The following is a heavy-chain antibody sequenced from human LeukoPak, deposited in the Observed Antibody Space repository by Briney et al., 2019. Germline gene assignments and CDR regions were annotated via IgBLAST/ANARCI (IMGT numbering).Heavy chain of an antibody. CDR2: IYHSGST. D-gene: IGHD1-1*01. J-gene: IGHJ4*02. CDR1: GYPISSGYY. V-gene: IGHV4-38-2*02. CDR3: ARATAGTTLFEGIDY. Sequence: SETLSLTCTVSGYPISSGYYWGWIRQPPGKGLEWIGSIYHSGSTYYNPSLKSRVTISIDTSKNQFSLKLSSVTAADTAVYYCARATAGTTLFEGIDYWGQGTLVTVSS.